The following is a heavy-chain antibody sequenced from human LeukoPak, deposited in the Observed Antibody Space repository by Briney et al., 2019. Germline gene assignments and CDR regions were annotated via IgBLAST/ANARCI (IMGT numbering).Heavy chain of an antibody. J-gene: IGHJ4*02. Sequence: GGSLRLSCAASGFTFSSCWMNWVRQAPGKGLEWVSYISSSSSTIYYADSVKGRFTISRDNAKNSLYLQMNSLRAEDTAVYYCARKSVASDYWGQGTLVTVSS. D-gene: IGHD6-6*01. CDR3: ARKSVASDY. V-gene: IGHV3-48*01. CDR1: GFTFSSCW. CDR2: ISSSSSTI.